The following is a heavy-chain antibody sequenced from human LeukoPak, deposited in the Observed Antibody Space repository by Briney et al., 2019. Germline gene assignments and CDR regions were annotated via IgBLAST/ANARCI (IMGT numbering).Heavy chain of an antibody. D-gene: IGHD1-26*01. Sequence: GGSLRLSCAASGFTFSSYWMRWVRQAPGKGLEWVSLISDSGANKHYADSVKGRFTTSRDNSKNTVSSQMNSLRAEDTAVYYCAKDVRVGGGGMDVWGQGTPVTVSS. J-gene: IGHJ6*02. CDR3: AKDVRVGGGGMDV. CDR2: ISDSGANK. CDR1: GFTFSSYW. V-gene: IGHV3-23*01.